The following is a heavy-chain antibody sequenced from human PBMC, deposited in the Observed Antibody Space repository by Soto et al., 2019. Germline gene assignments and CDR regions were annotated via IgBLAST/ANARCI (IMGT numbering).Heavy chain of an antibody. CDR2: IYATGTT. CDR3: VRDGTKTLRDWFDP. CDR1: GASISCFY. J-gene: IGHJ5*02. V-gene: IGHV4-4*07. D-gene: IGHD1-1*01. Sequence: SETLSLTCSVSGASISCFYWSWIRKSAGKGLEWIGRIYATGTTDYNPSLKSRVMMSVDTSKKQFSLKLRSVTAADTAVYYCVRDGTKTLRDWFDPWGQGISVTVSS.